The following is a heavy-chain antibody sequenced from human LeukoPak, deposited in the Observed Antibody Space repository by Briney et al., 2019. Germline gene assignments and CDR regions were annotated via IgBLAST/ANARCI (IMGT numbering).Heavy chain of an antibody. CDR1: GFTFSSYA. Sequence: GGSLRLSCAASGFTFSSYAMSWVRQAPGKGLEWVSAISGSGGSTYYADSGKGRFTISRDNSKNTLYLQMNSLRAEDTAVYYCAKDGAYGPPPSYYLYGMDVWVKGTTVTVSS. CDR2: ISGSGGST. V-gene: IGHV3-23*01. J-gene: IGHJ6*04. D-gene: IGHD3-10*01. CDR3: AKDGAYGPPPSYYLYGMDV.